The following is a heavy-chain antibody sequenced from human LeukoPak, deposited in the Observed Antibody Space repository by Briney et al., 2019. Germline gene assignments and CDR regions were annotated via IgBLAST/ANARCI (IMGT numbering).Heavy chain of an antibody. V-gene: IGHV4-34*01. CDR1: GGSFSGYY. CDR3: AREEYSSTDY. J-gene: IGHJ4*02. Sequence: PSETLSLTCAVYGGSFSGYYWSWIRQPPGKGLEWIGEINHSGSTNYNPSLKSRVTISVDTSKNQFSLKLSSVTAADTAVYYCAREEYSSTDYWGQGTLVTVSS. CDR2: INHSGST. D-gene: IGHD6-6*01.